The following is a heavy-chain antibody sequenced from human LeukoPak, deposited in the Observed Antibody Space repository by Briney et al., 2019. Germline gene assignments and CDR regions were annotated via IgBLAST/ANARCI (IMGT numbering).Heavy chain of an antibody. Sequence: GGSLRLSCAASGFTFSSYSMTWVRQAPGKGLEWVSSISSSSSYIYYADSVKGRFTISRDNAKNSLYLQMNSLRAEDTAVYYCARVESGYEDYWGQGTLVTVSS. V-gene: IGHV3-21*01. CDR1: GFTFSSYS. CDR3: ARVESGYEDY. CDR2: ISSSSSYI. D-gene: IGHD5-12*01. J-gene: IGHJ4*02.